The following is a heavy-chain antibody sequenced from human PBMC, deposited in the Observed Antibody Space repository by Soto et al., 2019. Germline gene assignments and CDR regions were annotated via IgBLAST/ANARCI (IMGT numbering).Heavy chain of an antibody. J-gene: IGHJ4*02. CDR1: GFTFSSYA. CDR3: AKVLLRYFDWLSMAPFDD. D-gene: IGHD3-9*01. V-gene: IGHV3-23*01. CDR2: ISGSGGST. Sequence: GGSLRLSCAASGFTFSSYAMSWVRQAPGKGLEWVSAISGSGGSTYYADSVKGRFTISRDNSKNTLYLQMNSLRAEDTAVYYCAKVLLRYFDWLSMAPFDDWGQGTLVTVSS.